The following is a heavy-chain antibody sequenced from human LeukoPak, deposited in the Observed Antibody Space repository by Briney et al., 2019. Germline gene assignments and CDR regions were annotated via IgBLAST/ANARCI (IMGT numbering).Heavy chain of an antibody. V-gene: IGHV3-49*04. CDR3: TRGTYDSSGFDY. CDR2: IRSKAYGGTP. D-gene: IGHD3-22*01. Sequence: GGSLRLSCTASGFTFGDYAMSWVRQAPGKGLEWVGFIRSKAYGGTPEYTASVKGRFTISRDDSKSIAYLQMNSLKTEDTAVYYCTRGTYDSSGFDYWGQGTLVTVSS. CDR1: GFTFGDYA. J-gene: IGHJ4*02.